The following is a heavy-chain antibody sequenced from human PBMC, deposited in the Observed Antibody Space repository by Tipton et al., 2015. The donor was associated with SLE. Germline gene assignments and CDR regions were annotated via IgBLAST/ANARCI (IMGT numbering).Heavy chain of an antibody. D-gene: IGHD3-16*01. CDR2: IYYSGST. CDR1: GGSISSSRYY. CDR3: ARDLGYDAFDI. Sequence: TLSLTCTVSGGSISSSRYYWGWIRQPPGKGLAWIGSIYYSGSTNYNPSLKSRVTISVDTSKNQFSLKLSSVTAADTAVYYCARDLGYDAFDIWGQGTMVTVSS. V-gene: IGHV4-39*07. J-gene: IGHJ3*02.